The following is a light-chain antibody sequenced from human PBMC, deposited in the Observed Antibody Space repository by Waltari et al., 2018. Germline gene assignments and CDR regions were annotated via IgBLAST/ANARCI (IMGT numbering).Light chain of an antibody. V-gene: IGLV3-1*01. CDR2: QNT. CDR3: QALDSTTVL. J-gene: IGLJ2*01. Sequence: CWCQQKPGPSPGLVIYQNTKRPSGIPERFSGSNSGNTATLTISGTQAMDEADYYCQALDSTTVLFGGGTKLTV.